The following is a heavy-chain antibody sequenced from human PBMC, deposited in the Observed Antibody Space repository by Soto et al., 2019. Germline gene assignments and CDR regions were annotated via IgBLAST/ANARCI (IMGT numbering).Heavy chain of an antibody. CDR1: GFTFSTFA. Sequence: EVQLLESGGGVVQPGGSLRLSCAASGFTFSTFAMHWVRQAPGKGLGWVSGITGGSGFTFYADSVNGRFTISRDESENTLFLQMSSLRAEDTAKYYCAKSGPTNYFDVWGHGTLVTVSS. CDR2: ITGGSGFT. D-gene: IGHD1-26*01. J-gene: IGHJ4*01. CDR3: AKSGPTNYFDV. V-gene: IGHV3-23*01.